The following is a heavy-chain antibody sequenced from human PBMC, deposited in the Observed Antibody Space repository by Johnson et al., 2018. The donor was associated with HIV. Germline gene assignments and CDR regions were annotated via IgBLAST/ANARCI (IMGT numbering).Heavy chain of an antibody. CDR3: ASGGSIGYYLFRAFDI. Sequence: VQLVESGGGLVQPGGSLRLSCAASGFTFSSYDMHWVRQAPVKGLEWVANIKQDGSEKYYVDSVKGRFTIFRDNAKNSLYLQMNSLRAEDTAVYYCASGGSIGYYLFRAFDIWGQGTMVTVSS. CDR2: IKQDGSEK. J-gene: IGHJ3*02. CDR1: GFTFSSYD. V-gene: IGHV3-7*03. D-gene: IGHD3-22*01.